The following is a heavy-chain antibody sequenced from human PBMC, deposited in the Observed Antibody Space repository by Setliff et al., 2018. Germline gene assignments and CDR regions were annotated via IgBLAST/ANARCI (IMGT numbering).Heavy chain of an antibody. CDR3: ATGGGQYYDR. V-gene: IGHV3-20*04. CDR2: INWNGGST. Sequence: GSLRLSCAASGFTFDDYGMSWVRQAPGKGLEWVSGINWNGGSTGYADFVKGRFTISRDNAENTLYLQMNSLRPDDTALYYCATGGGQYYDRWGRGTLVTVSS. CDR1: GFTFDDYG. J-gene: IGHJ2*01. D-gene: IGHD3-16*01.